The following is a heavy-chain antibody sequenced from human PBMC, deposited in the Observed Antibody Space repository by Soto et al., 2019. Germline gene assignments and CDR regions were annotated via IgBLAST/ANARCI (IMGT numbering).Heavy chain of an antibody. Sequence: PSETLSLTCTVSGGSVSSGSYYWSWIRQHPGKGLEWIGYTYYSGITYYNPSLHSRVSIAVDTTENQFSLKLTSVTAADTSVYYCARGSFSSSSSWFDPWGRGTLVTVSS. J-gene: IGHJ5*02. CDR2: TYYSGIT. D-gene: IGHD6-6*01. V-gene: IGHV4-31*03. CDR1: GGSVSSGSYY. CDR3: ARGSFSSSSSWFDP.